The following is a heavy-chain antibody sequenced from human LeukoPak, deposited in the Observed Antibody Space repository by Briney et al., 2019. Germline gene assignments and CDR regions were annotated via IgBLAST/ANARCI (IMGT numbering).Heavy chain of an antibody. CDR3: ASDLYDSSGYPNWFDP. CDR1: GFTFSSYG. CDR2: IRYDGSNK. J-gene: IGHJ5*02. D-gene: IGHD3-22*01. Sequence: PGGSLRLSCAASGFTFSSYGMHWVRQAPGKGLEWVAFIRYDGSNKYYADSVKGRFTISRDNSKNTLYLQMNSLRAEDTAVYYCASDLYDSSGYPNWFDPWGQGTLVTVSS. V-gene: IGHV3-30*02.